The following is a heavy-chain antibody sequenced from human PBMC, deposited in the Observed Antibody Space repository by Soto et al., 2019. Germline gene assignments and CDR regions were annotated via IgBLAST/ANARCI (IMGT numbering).Heavy chain of an antibody. Sequence: QVQLVQSGAEVRKPGASVRISCKASGYTFTFYYIHWVRQAPGQGLEWMGTVNPSYGDTAYSQKFQGRGALTRDTSTTTVYMKLSSLRSDDTAVYFCARGAEVASRQLFDFWGQGSLVSVSS. CDR1: GYTFTFYY. V-gene: IGHV1-46*01. J-gene: IGHJ5*01. CDR2: VNPSYGDT. D-gene: IGHD6-6*01. CDR3: ARGAEVASRQLFDF.